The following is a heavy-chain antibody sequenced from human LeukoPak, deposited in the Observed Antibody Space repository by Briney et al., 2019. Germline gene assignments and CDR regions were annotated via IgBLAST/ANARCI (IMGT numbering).Heavy chain of an antibody. V-gene: IGHV3-74*01. D-gene: IGHD3-10*01. J-gene: IGHJ4*02. CDR1: GFTFSSFW. CDR2: MNTDGSTT. Sequence: GGSLRLSCAACGFTFSSFWMHWVRQAPGKGLVWVSRMNTDGSTTSYADSVKGRFTISRDNAKNTLYLQMNGLRVEDTAVYYCARVDYYGSGSYYNLPDYWGQGTLVTVSS. CDR3: ARVDYYGSGSYYNLPDY.